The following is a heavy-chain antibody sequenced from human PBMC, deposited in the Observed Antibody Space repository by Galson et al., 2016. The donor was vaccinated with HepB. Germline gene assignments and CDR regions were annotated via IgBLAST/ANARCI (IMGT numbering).Heavy chain of an antibody. CDR2: IYPGDSDT. V-gene: IGHV5-51*01. CDR3: ARRKNYAPDY. J-gene: IGHJ4*02. D-gene: IGHD1-7*01. Sequence: QSGAEVKKPGESLKISCKASGYSFTTYWIGWVRQVPGKGLEWVGIIYPGDSDTRYSPSFQGRVTISADRSISTAYLQWSSLKASDTAMYYCARRKNYAPDYWGQGTLVTVSS. CDR1: GYSFTTYW.